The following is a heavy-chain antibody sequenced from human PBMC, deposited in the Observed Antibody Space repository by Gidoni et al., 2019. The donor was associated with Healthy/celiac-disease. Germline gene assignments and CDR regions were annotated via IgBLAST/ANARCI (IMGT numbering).Heavy chain of an antibody. V-gene: IGHV1-18*01. CDR1: VYTFTSYG. CDR2: ISAYNGNT. J-gene: IGHJ5*02. Sequence: QVQLVQSGAEVRVSCQVSVYTFTSYGISWVRQAPGQGLEWMGWISAYNGNTNYAQKLQGRVTMTTDTSTSTAYMELRSLRSDDTAVYYCARDRSGGWFDPWGQGTLVTVSS. CDR3: ARDRSGGWFDP. D-gene: IGHD2-15*01.